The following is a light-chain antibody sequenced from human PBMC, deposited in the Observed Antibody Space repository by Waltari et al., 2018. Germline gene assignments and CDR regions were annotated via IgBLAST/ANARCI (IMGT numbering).Light chain of an antibody. CDR2: INN. Sequence: QSVLTQPPSASGTPGQRVTISCSGSGSNIGSKTVNWYQQFPGTAPKLLVYINNRRPSWVPDRFAGSKSVTSASLAISGLQSEDEADYYCAAWDDSLNTWVFGGGTKLTVL. J-gene: IGLJ3*02. CDR1: GSNIGSKT. CDR3: AAWDDSLNTWV. V-gene: IGLV1-44*01.